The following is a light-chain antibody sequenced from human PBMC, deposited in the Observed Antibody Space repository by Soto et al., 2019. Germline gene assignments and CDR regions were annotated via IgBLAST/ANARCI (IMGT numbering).Light chain of an antibody. CDR3: QQLNSYPPALT. CDR2: AAS. Sequence: IQLTQSPSSLSASVGDRVTITCRASQGISSYLAWYQQKPGKAPKLLIYAASTLQSGVPSRFSGSGSGTAVTLTISSLQPEDFSTYYCQQLNSYPPALTFGGGTMADIK. J-gene: IGKJ4*01. V-gene: IGKV1-9*01. CDR1: QGISSY.